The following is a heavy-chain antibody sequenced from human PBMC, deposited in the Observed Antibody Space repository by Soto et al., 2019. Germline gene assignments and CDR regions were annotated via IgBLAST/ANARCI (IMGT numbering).Heavy chain of an antibody. CDR1: GGSISSYY. J-gene: IGHJ4*02. V-gene: IGHV4-59*01. D-gene: IGHD3-22*01. CDR3: ARGPGWLFGGGYYFDY. Sequence: SETLSLTCTVSGGSISSYYWSWIRQPPGKGLEWIGYIYYSGSTNYNPSLKSRVTISVDTSKNQFSLKLSSVTATDTAVYYCARGPGWLFGGGYYFDYWGQGTLVTVSS. CDR2: IYYSGST.